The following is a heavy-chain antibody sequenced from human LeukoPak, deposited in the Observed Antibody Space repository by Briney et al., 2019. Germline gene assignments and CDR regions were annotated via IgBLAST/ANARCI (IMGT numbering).Heavy chain of an antibody. CDR2: SYSGAT. J-gene: IGHJ6*03. CDR1: GGTVTSSTYF. V-gene: IGHV4-39*07. D-gene: IGHD1-14*01. CDR3: ARDGFYYHYYMDV. Sequence: PSETLSLTCTLSGGTVTSSTYFWAGSASPQGRGWSVSYSGATYYNPSLKSRVSMSVHTSKNQFSLKLSSVTAADTAVYYCARDGFYYHYYMDVWGEGTTVTVSS.